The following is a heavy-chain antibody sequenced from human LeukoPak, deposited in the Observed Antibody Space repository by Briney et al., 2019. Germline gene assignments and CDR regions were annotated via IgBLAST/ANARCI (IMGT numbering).Heavy chain of an antibody. D-gene: IGHD6-19*01. CDR3: ARDIAVADYYYYGMDV. J-gene: IGHJ6*02. V-gene: IGHV4-59*01. CDR1: GVSISSYY. Sequence: KPSETLSLTCTVSGVSISSYYWSWIRQPPGKGLEWIGYIYYSGSTNYNPSLKSRVTISVDTSKNQFSLKLSSVTAADTAVYYCARDIAVADYYYYGMDVWGQGTTVTVSS. CDR2: IYYSGST.